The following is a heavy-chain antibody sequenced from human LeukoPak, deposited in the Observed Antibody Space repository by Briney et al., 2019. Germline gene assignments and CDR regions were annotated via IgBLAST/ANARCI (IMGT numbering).Heavy chain of an antibody. CDR1: GFTFSSYG. Sequence: GGSLRLSCAASGFTFSSYGMHWVRQAPGKGLEWVAFIRSDGSNKYYADSVKGRFTISRDNSDNTLYLQMNSLRAEDTAVYYCARESSHGNIDYWGQGTLVIVSS. CDR2: IRSDGSNK. D-gene: IGHD1/OR15-1a*01. V-gene: IGHV3-30*02. CDR3: ARESSHGNIDY. J-gene: IGHJ4*02.